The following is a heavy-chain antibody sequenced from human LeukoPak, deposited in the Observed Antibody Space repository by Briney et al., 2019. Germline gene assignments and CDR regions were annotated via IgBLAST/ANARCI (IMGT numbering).Heavy chain of an antibody. J-gene: IGHJ3*02. Sequence: PGGSLRLSCAASGFSFISYSMNWVRQAPGKGLEWVSSISSSSDYIYHADSVKGRFTISRDNPKKSLYLQMDSLRAEDTAVYYCAKEITYCNSATCYQPFDIWGQGTMVTVSS. CDR2: ISSSSDYI. CDR1: GFSFISYS. V-gene: IGHV3-21*04. D-gene: IGHD2-2*01. CDR3: AKEITYCNSATCYQPFDI.